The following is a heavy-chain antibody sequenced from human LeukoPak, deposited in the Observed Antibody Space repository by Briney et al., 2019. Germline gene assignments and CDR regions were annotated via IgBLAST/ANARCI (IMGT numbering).Heavy chain of an antibody. CDR2: SIYYSGSIYFSGSS. V-gene: IGHV4-39*07. CDR3: AREGAAGTFDY. D-gene: IGHD6-13*01. CDR1: GGSLSSGSYY. J-gene: IGHJ4*02. Sequence: SETLSLTCTVSGGSLSSGSYYWGWVRQPPGKGLEWIGSIYYSGSIYFSGSSDYNPSLKSRVTISGDTSKNHFSLRLSSVTAADTAVYYCAREGAAGTFDYWGQGTLVTASS.